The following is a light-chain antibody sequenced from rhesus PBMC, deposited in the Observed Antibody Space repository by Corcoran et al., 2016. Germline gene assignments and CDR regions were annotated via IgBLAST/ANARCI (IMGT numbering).Light chain of an antibody. CDR2: AAS. CDR1: QDIGSF. CDR3: LQHKTYPLT. V-gene: IGKV1-28*02. Sequence: DIQMTQSPTSLSASVGDTVTITCRASQDIGSFLNWFQQKPGTAPNLLISAASRLEGGVPSRVSGSGSGTFFTLSISSLPPEDFAVYYCLQHKTYPLTFGGGTKVEL. J-gene: IGKJ4*01.